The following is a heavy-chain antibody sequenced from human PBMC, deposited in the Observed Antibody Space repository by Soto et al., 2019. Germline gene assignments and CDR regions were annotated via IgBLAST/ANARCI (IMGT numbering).Heavy chain of an antibody. CDR1: GGTFSSYA. CDR2: IIPIFGTA. Sequence: ASVKVSCKASGGTFSSYAISWVRQAPGQGLEWMGGIIPIFGTANYAQKFQGRVTITADESTSTAYMELSSLRSEDTAVYYCARGSAIQLWPYYYYYGMDVWGKGTTVTVSS. V-gene: IGHV1-69*13. D-gene: IGHD5-18*01. CDR3: ARGSAIQLWPYYYYYGMDV. J-gene: IGHJ6*04.